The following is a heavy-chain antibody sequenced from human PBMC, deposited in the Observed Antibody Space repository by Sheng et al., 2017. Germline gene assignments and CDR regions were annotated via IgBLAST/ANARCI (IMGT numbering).Heavy chain of an antibody. CDR1: GFTFSSYG. CDR3: AKDYTYGGVI. J-gene: IGHJ3*02. D-gene: IGHD2-8*02. Sequence: QVQLVESGGGVVQPGGSLRLSCAASGFTFSSYGMHWVRQAPGKGLEWVAFIRYDGSNKYYVDSVKGRFTISRDNSKNTLYLQMNSLRAEDTAVYYCAKDYTYGGVIWGQGTMVTVSS. CDR2: IRYDGSNK. V-gene: IGHV3-30*02.